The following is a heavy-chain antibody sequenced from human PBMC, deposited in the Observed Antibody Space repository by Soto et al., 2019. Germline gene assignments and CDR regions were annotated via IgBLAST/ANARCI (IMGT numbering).Heavy chain of an antibody. Sequence: EVQLLESGGGLVQPGGSLRLSCAASGFTFSSYAMSWVRQAPGKGLEWVSAISGSGGSTYYEDSVKGRFTISRDNSKNTLYLQMNSLRAEDTAVYYCAKPRMTTVTKKPNYYYSYGMDVWGQGTTVTVSS. CDR3: AKPRMTTVTKKPNYYYSYGMDV. CDR2: ISGSGGST. CDR1: GFTFSSYA. J-gene: IGHJ6*02. V-gene: IGHV3-23*01. D-gene: IGHD4-4*01.